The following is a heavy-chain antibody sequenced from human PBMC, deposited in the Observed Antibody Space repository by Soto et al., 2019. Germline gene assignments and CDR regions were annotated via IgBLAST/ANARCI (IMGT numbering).Heavy chain of an antibody. CDR1: GFTFSNYW. J-gene: IGHJ4*02. V-gene: IGHV3-7*01. D-gene: IGHD1-20*01. CDR3: ARDHLLTGSTGCLDY. Sequence: EVQLVESGGGLVQPGGSLRLSCAASGFTFSNYWMSWVRQAPGKGLEWVANIKQDGSEKYYVDSVKGRFTISRDNAKNSLYLQMNSLRAEDTAVYLCARDHLLTGSTGCLDYWGQGTLVTVSS. CDR2: IKQDGSEK.